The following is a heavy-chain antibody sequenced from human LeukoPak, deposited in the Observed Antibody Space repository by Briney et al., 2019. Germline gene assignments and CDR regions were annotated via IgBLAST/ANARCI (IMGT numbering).Heavy chain of an antibody. CDR1: GGSISSGGYY. V-gene: IGHV4-31*03. CDR3: ARGRLVDYAFDI. Sequence: PSQTLSLTCTVSGGSISSGGYYWSWIRQHPGKGLEWIGYIYYSGSTYYNPSLKSRVTISVDTSKNQFSLKLSSVTAADTAVYYCARGRLVDYAFDIWGQGTMVTVSS. CDR2: IYYSGST. J-gene: IGHJ3*02. D-gene: IGHD3-9*01.